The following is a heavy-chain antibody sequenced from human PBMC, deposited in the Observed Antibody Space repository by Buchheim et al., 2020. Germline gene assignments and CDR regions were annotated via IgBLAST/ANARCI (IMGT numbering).Heavy chain of an antibody. J-gene: IGHJ4*02. V-gene: IGHV3-30*04. Sequence: QVQLVESGGGVVQPGRSLRLSCAASGFTFSSYAMHWVRQAPGKGLEGVAVISYDGSNKYYADSVKGRFTLPRDKYKKKLYLKMNSLRAEDTAVYYCARAGITMIVVGDYFDYWGQGTL. D-gene: IGHD3-22*01. CDR1: GFTFSSYA. CDR3: ARAGITMIVVGDYFDY. CDR2: ISYDGSNK.